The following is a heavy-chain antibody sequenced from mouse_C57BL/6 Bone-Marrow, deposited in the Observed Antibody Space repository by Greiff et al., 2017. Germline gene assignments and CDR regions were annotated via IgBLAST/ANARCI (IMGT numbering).Heavy chain of an antibody. J-gene: IGHJ4*01. CDR1: GYTFTSYW. Sequence: AQLQQPGAELVKPGASVKLSCKASGYTFTSYWMHWVKQRPGQGLEWIGMIHPNSGSTNYNEKFKSKATLTVDKSSSTAYMQLSSLTSEDSAVYYCAREHDYEYYYAMDYWGQGTSVTVSS. CDR2: IHPNSGST. D-gene: IGHD2-4*01. V-gene: IGHV1-64*01. CDR3: AREHDYEYYYAMDY.